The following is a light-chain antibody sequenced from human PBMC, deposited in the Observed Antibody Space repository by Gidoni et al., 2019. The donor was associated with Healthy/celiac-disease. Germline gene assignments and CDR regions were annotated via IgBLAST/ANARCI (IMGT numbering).Light chain of an antibody. CDR1: SSDVGGYNY. V-gene: IGLV2-14*03. Sequence: HSALTKPASVSGSPRQSITISCTGTSSDVGGYNYVSWYQQHPGKAPKLMIYDVSNRPSGVSNRFSGSKSGNTASLTISGLQAEDEADYYCSSYTSSSTLYVFGTGTKVTVL. CDR3: SSYTSSSTLYV. CDR2: DVS. J-gene: IGLJ1*01.